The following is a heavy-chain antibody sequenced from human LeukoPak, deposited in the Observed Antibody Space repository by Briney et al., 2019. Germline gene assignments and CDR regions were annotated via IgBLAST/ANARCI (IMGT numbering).Heavy chain of an antibody. V-gene: IGHV1-18*01. J-gene: IGHJ4*02. CDR1: GYTFTSYG. CDR3: ARDLFRVGATTATNDY. Sequence: ASVKVSCKASGYTFTSYGISWVRQAPGQGLEWMGWISAYNGSTNYAQKLQGRVTMTTDTSTSTAYMELRSLRSDDTAVYYCARDLFRVGATTATNDYWGQGTLVTVSS. CDR2: ISAYNGST. D-gene: IGHD1-26*01.